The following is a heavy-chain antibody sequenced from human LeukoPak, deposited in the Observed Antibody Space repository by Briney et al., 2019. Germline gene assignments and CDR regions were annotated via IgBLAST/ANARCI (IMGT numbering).Heavy chain of an antibody. CDR2: MNPNSGNT. J-gene: IGHJ4*02. D-gene: IGHD3-22*01. V-gene: IGHV1-8*01. CDR3: ARLNYDSSTHYSNYFDY. CDR1: GYTFTSYD. Sequence: TSVKVSCKASGYTFTSYDINWVRQATGQGLEWMGWMNPNSGNTGYAQKFQGRVTMTRNTSISTAYMELSSLRSEDTAVYYCARLNYDSSTHYSNYFDYWGQGTLVTVSS.